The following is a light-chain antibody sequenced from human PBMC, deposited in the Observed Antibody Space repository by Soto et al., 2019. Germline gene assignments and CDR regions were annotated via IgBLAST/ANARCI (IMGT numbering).Light chain of an antibody. CDR3: QQRSNWPPVLT. CDR1: QSVHSN. J-gene: IGKJ4*01. CDR2: GAS. Sequence: EIVMTQSPATLSLSPGETATLSCRASQSVHSNLAWFQQHPGQAPRLLIYGASSRATGIPVRFSGSGSGTEFTLTISSLEPEDFAVYYCQQRSNWPPVLTFGGGTKVEIK. V-gene: IGKV3-15*01.